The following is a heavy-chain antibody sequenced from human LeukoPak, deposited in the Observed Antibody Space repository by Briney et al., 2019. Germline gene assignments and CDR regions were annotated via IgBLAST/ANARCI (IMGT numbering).Heavy chain of an antibody. Sequence: PGGSLRLSCAASGSTFSSYGMHWVRQAPGKGLEWVAFIRYDGSNKYYADSVKGRFTISRDNSKNTLYLQMNSLRAEDTAVYYCAKDKYLSVVKNYYYYYMDVWGKGTTVTISS. D-gene: IGHD2-15*01. CDR1: GSTFSSYG. CDR3: AKDKYLSVVKNYYYYYMDV. V-gene: IGHV3-30*02. J-gene: IGHJ6*03. CDR2: IRYDGSNK.